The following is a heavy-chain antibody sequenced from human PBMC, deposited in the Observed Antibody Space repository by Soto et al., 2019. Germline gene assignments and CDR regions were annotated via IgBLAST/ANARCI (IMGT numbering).Heavy chain of an antibody. J-gene: IGHJ6*02. CDR3: ARGKPSGYRFGPRNFFYYGLYV. Sequence: AETLSIICTLLIACVGVHYWSKIGQSQDKGLEWIGEVHPSGSTDYNPSLKSRLTLSLDTSKNQFSLKVASVTAADTAVYFCARGKPSGYRFGPRNFFYYGLYVWGPGTTVTVSS. CDR1: IACVGVHY. CDR2: VHPSGST. V-gene: IGHV4-34*01. D-gene: IGHD5-18*01.